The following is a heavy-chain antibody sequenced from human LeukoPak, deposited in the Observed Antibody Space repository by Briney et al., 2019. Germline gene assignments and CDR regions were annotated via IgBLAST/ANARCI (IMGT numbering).Heavy chain of an antibody. D-gene: IGHD3-10*01. J-gene: IGHJ4*02. Sequence: GGSLRLSCAASGFTFSSYAMHWVRQAPGKGLEWVAVISYDGSNKYYADSVKGRFTISRDNSKNTLYLQMNSLRAEDTAEYYCATSYGSGNSWGQGTLVTVSS. CDR2: ISYDGSNK. CDR1: GFTFSSYA. V-gene: IGHV3-30-3*01. CDR3: ATSYGSGNS.